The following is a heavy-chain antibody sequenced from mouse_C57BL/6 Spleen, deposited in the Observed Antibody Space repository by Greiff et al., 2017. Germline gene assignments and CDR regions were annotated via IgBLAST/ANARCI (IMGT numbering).Heavy chain of an antibody. J-gene: IGHJ3*01. CDR1: GYTFTDYN. Sequence: EVQLQQSGPELVKPGASVKMSCKASGYTFTDYNMHWVKQRHGKSLEWIGYINPNDGGTSYNQKFKGKATLTVNKSSSTAYMELRSLTSEDSAVYYCSPLAWFAYWGQGTLVTVSA. CDR3: SPLAWFAY. CDR2: INPNDGGT. V-gene: IGHV1-22*01.